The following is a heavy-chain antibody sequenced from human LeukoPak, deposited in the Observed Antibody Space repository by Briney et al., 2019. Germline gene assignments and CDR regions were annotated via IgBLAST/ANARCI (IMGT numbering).Heavy chain of an antibody. CDR1: GYTFTSYD. V-gene: IGHV1-8*01. D-gene: IGHD4-17*01. CDR2: MNPNSGNT. Sequence: GASVKVSCKASGYTFTSYDINWVRQATGQGLEWMGWMNPNSGNTGYAQMFQGRVTMTRNTSTSTAYMELSSLRSEDTAVYYCARGIGSTTVTTLEYYFDYWGQGTLVTVSS. CDR3: ARGIGSTTVTTLEYYFDY. J-gene: IGHJ4*02.